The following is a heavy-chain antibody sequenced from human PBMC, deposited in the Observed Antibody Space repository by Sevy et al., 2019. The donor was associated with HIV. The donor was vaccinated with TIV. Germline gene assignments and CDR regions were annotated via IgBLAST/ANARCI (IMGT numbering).Heavy chain of an antibody. CDR1: GGSVSGYF. D-gene: IGHD3-22*01. Sequence: SETLSLTCTVSGGSVSGYFWSWIRQPPGRGLEWIGNIHHSGTTKYNPSLKSRLTISVDTSKNQFSLILTSATAADTAVYYCTRADSSGHSDYWGQGTPVTVSS. CDR3: TRADSSGHSDY. J-gene: IGHJ4*02. CDR2: IHHSGTT. V-gene: IGHV4-59*02.